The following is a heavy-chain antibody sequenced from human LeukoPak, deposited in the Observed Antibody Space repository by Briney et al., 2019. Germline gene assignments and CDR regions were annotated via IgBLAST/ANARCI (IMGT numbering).Heavy chain of an antibody. Sequence: GGSLRLSCAASGFTFSNYAMSWVRQAPGKGLEWVSTISGSGVSTYYADSVTGRFTISRDNSKNTLYLQMNSLRAEDTAVYYCAKNKGVPAALPFDPRGQGTLVTVSS. J-gene: IGHJ5*02. D-gene: IGHD2-2*01. CDR2: ISGSGVST. CDR3: AKNKGVPAALPFDP. CDR1: GFTFSNYA. V-gene: IGHV3-23*01.